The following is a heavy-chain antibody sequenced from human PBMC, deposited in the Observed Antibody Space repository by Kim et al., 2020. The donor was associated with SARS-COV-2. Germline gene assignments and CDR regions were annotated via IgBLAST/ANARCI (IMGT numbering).Heavy chain of an antibody. CDR2: ISYDGSNK. D-gene: IGHD3-16*01. J-gene: IGHJ4*02. CDR1: GFTFSSYG. Sequence: GGSLRLSCAASGFTFSSYGMHWVRQAPGKGLEWVAVISYDGSNKYYADSVKGRFTISRDNSKNTLYLQMNSLRAEDTAVYYCAKDRLGGTDYFDYWAQG. CDR3: AKDRLGGTDYFDY. V-gene: IGHV3-30*18.